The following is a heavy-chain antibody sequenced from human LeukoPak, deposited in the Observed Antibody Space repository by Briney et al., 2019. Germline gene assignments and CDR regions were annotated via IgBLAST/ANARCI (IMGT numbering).Heavy chain of an antibody. Sequence: PGGSLRLSCATSGFTFSKFAMAWVRLAPGKGLEWVSTVSSEGSGTYYVDSVQGRFTVSRVNSRSIVFLQMNSLRGDDTAVYYCATSEMATRKGHHYWGQGALVTVSS. CDR2: VSSEGSGT. V-gene: IGHV3-23*01. CDR1: GFTFSKFA. CDR3: ATSEMATRKGHHY. J-gene: IGHJ4*02. D-gene: IGHD5-24*01.